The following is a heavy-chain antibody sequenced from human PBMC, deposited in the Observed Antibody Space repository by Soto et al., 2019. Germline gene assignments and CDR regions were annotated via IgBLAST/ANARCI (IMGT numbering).Heavy chain of an antibody. CDR2: TYWNNDN. J-gene: IGHJ4*02. V-gene: IGHV2-5*01. Sequence: QITLKESGPTLVKPTQTLTLTCTFSGFSLSTTGMGVGWIRQPPGKALEWLALTYWNNDNRYSPSLKSRLSITSDTSKNQVVITMTNMSPVDTSTYFCVHRRKIYESVVGDYRYDCFDYWGQGSLVTVSS. CDR1: GFSLSTTGMG. D-gene: IGHD3-16*02. CDR3: VHRRKIYESVVGDYRYDCFDY.